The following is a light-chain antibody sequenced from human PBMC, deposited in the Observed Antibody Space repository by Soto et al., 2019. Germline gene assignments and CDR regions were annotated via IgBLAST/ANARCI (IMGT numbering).Light chain of an antibody. CDR1: QRLLYNNTYNY. V-gene: IGKV2-28*01. J-gene: IGKJ5*01. CDR2: FGS. Sequence: DVVMTQSPLTLPVTPGEPASIPCRSSQRLLYNNTYNYLDWYVQKPGQSPQLLIYFGSNRAPGVPDRFSGSGSGTDFTLKINRVEAEDVGTYYCMQALQSLTFGQGTRLEI. CDR3: MQALQSLT.